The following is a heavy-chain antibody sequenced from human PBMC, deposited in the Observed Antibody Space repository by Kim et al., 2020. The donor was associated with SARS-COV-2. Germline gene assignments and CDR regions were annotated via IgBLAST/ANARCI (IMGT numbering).Heavy chain of an antibody. J-gene: IGHJ4*02. CDR1: GFTFSRDW. CDR2: INSDGTST. CDR3: ANAMSGTSNY. V-gene: IGHV3-74*01. D-gene: IGHD3-10*01. Sequence: GGSLRLSCAASGFTFSRDWMHWVRQAPGKGLVWVSLINSDGTSTSYADSVKGRFTISRDNAKNTLYLQMNSLRAEYTAVYYCANAMSGTSNYWGQGTLVTVSS.